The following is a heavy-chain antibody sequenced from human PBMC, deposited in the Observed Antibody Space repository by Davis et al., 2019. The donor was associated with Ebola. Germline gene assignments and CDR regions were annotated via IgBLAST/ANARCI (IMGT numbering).Heavy chain of an antibody. CDR2: INPNSGGT. CDR3: ARDRLDLYYDILTGYSDFDY. Sequence: AASVKVSCKASGYTFTSYAMQWVRQAPGQRLEWMGRINPNSGGTNYAQKFQGRVTMTRDTSTSTAYMELRSLRSDDTAVYYCARDRLDLYYDILTGYSDFDYWGQGTLVTVSS. J-gene: IGHJ4*02. D-gene: IGHD3-9*01. CDR1: GYTFTSYA. V-gene: IGHV1-2*06.